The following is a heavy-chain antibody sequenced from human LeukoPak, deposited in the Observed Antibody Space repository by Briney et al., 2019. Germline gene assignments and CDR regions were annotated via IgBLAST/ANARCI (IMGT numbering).Heavy chain of an antibody. V-gene: IGHV3-48*03. CDR1: GFTFSSYE. CDR2: ISSSGSTI. CDR3: ARDSYHYYEKGFDY. D-gene: IGHD3-22*01. Sequence: GGSLRLSCAASGFTFSSYEMNWVRQAPGKGLEWVSYISSSGSTIYYADSVKGRFTISRDNAKNSLYLQMNSLRAEDTAVYYCARDSYHYYEKGFDYWGQGTLVTVSS. J-gene: IGHJ4*02.